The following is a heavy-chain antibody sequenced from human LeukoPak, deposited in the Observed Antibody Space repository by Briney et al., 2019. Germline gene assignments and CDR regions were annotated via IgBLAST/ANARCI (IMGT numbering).Heavy chain of an antibody. J-gene: IGHJ3*02. Sequence: PGGSLRLSCAASGFTFSSYEMNWVRQAPGKGLEWVSYISSSGSTIYYADSVKGRFTISRDNAKNSLYLQMNSLRAEDTAVYYCARAFADIVVANDAFDIWGQGTMVTVSS. V-gene: IGHV3-48*03. D-gene: IGHD2-2*01. CDR1: GFTFSSYE. CDR2: ISSSGSTI. CDR3: ARAFADIVVANDAFDI.